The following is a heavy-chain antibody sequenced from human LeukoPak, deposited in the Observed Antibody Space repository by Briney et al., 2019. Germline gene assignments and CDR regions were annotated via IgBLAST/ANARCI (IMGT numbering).Heavy chain of an antibody. CDR3: ARRGSTYYFDY. Sequence: PGGSLRLSCAASGFTVSSNYMSWVRQAPGKGLEWVSVIYSGGSTYYADSVKGRFTISRDNSKNTLYLQMNSLRAEDTAVYHCARRGSTYYFDYWGQGTLVTVSS. CDR1: GFTVSSNY. CDR2: IYSGGST. D-gene: IGHD3-16*01. J-gene: IGHJ4*02. V-gene: IGHV3-66*04.